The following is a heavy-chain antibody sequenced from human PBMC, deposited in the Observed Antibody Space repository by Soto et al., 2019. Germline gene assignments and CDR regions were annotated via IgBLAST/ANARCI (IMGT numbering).Heavy chain of an antibody. CDR1: GGSISSYY. CDR2: IYYTGTT. V-gene: IGHV4-59*01. D-gene: IGHD3-22*01. J-gene: IGHJ4*02. Sequence: QVQLQESGPGLVKPSETLSLTCSVSGGSISSYYWSWIRQPPGKGLEWLGNIYYTGTTNYNPSLMSRITVSVDTSKNQFSPKLRSVTAADTAGYYCAIVGYYYDSGGYYFPDYWGRGTLITVSS. CDR3: AIVGYYYDSGGYYFPDY.